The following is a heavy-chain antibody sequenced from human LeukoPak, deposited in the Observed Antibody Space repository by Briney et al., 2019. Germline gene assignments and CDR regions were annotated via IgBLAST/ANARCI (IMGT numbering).Heavy chain of an antibody. Sequence: PGGSLRLSCAASGFSFSTYDMHWVRQAPGKGLEWVSFIRYDGSNKYYADFVKGRFTISRDNSKNTLYLQMNSLRAEDTAVYYCAKDYGDSDVWGKGTTVTVSS. D-gene: IGHD4-17*01. CDR2: IRYDGSNK. V-gene: IGHV3-30*02. CDR1: GFSFSTYD. J-gene: IGHJ6*04. CDR3: AKDYGDSDV.